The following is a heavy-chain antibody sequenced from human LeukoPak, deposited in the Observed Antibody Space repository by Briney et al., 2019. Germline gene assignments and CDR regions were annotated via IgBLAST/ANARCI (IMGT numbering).Heavy chain of an antibody. CDR1: GYSFTSYW. D-gene: IGHD3-10*01. V-gene: IGHV5-10-1*01. J-gene: IGHJ5*02. CDR2: IDPSDSYT. CDR3: ARFYYSVSGIYYVNWFDP. Sequence: GESLRISCKGSGYSFTSYWISWVRQMPGKGLEWMGRIDPSDSYTSYSPSFQGHVSISVDKSINTAYLQWSSLKASDTAMYFCARFYYSVSGIYYVNWFDPWGQGTLVTVSP.